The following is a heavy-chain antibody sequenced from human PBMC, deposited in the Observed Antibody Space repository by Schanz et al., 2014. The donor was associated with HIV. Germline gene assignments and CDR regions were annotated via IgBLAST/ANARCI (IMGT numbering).Heavy chain of an antibody. CDR2: INPKSGNT. CDR1: GSTFPDID. J-gene: IGHJ2*01. Sequence: QVRLAQSGAEVKRPGALVTVSCSAVGSTFPDIDINWVRRAAGQGLEWMAWINPKSGNTGYAQKFQGRVIVTINPSRRTVYLELHDLTSDDTAVYYCARTSGWSNRAWWYFDLWGRGTLVTVSS. V-gene: IGHV1-8*01. D-gene: IGHD6-19*01. CDR3: ARTSGWSNRAWWYFDL.